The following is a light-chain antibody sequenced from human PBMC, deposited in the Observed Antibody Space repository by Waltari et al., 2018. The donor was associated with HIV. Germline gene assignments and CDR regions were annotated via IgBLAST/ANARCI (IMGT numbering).Light chain of an antibody. J-gene: IGLJ2*01. V-gene: IGLV2-8*01. Sequence: QSALTQPPSASGSPGQSVTISCTGTSSDVGGYNYVSWYQQHPGKAPKLLIYEVSTRASGVPDRFSGYKSGNTASLTVSGLQAEDEADYYCSSYAGSNNFVVFGGGTKLTVL. CDR3: SSYAGSNNFVV. CDR2: EVS. CDR1: SSDVGGYNY.